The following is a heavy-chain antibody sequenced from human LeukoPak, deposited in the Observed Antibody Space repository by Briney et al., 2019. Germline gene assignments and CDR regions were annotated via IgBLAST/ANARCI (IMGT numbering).Heavy chain of an antibody. J-gene: IGHJ4*02. CDR2: IYTSGST. Sequence: SETLSLTCTVSGGSISSYYWSWIRQPAGKGLEWIGRIYTSGSTNYNPSLRSRVTMSVDTSKNQFSLRLSSVTAADTAVYYCAGEVWFGGHFDYWGQGTLVTVSS. CDR1: GGSISSYY. V-gene: IGHV4-4*07. D-gene: IGHD3-10*01. CDR3: AGEVWFGGHFDY.